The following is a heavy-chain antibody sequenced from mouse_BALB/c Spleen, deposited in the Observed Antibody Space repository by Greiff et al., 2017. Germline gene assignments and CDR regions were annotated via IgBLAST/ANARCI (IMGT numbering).Heavy chain of an antibody. V-gene: IGHV5-4*02. CDR1: GFTFSDYY. CDR2: ISDGGSYT. Sequence: EVKVEESGGGLVKPGGSLKLSCAASGFTFSDYYMYWVRQTPEKRLEWVATISDGGSYTYYPDSVKGRFTISRDNAKNNLYLQMSSLKSEDTAMYYCARDGDYGAMDYWGQGTSVTVSS. D-gene: IGHD2-13*01. CDR3: ARDGDYGAMDY. J-gene: IGHJ4*01.